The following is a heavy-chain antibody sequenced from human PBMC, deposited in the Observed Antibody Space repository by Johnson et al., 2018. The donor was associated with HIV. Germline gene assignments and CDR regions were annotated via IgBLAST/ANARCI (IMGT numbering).Heavy chain of an antibody. Sequence: QVQLVESGGGVVQPGRSLRLSCAASGFTFSSYAMHWVRQAPGKGLEWVAVISYDGSNKYYADSVKGRFTISRDNSKNTLYLHMNSLGAEDTAVYYCAKDQSWIGTGHDTFDVWGQGTMVTVSS. CDR3: AKDQSWIGTGHDTFDV. V-gene: IGHV3-30*04. CDR2: ISYDGSNK. D-gene: IGHD1-1*01. CDR1: GFTFSSYA. J-gene: IGHJ3*01.